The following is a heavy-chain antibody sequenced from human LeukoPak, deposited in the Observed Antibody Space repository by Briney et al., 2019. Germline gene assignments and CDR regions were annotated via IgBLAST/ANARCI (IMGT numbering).Heavy chain of an antibody. Sequence: ASVKVSCKASGYTFTGYYMHWVRQAPGQGLERVGRINPNSGGTNFAQKYQGRVSMTRDTSISTAYMEMSSLRSDDTAVYYCASDFVYGTSSSSELDFWGQGTLVTVSS. J-gene: IGHJ4*02. CDR1: GYTFTGYY. CDR3: ASDFVYGTSSSSELDF. D-gene: IGHD6-6*01. V-gene: IGHV1-2*06. CDR2: INPNSGGT.